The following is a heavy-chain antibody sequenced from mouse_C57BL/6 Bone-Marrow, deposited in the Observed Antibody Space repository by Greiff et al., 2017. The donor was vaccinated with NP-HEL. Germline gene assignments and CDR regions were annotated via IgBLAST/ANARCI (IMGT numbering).Heavy chain of an antibody. CDR2: ISSGSSTI. V-gene: IGHV5-17*01. CDR1: GFTFSDYG. D-gene: IGHD1-1*01. CDR3: AITTVYYFDY. J-gene: IGHJ2*01. Sequence: EVKVVESGGGLVKPGGSLKLSCAASGFTFSDYGMHWVRQAPEKGLEWVAYISSGSSTIYYAATVKGRFTISRDNAKNTLFLQMTSLRSKDTAMYYCAITTVYYFDYWGQGTTLTVSS.